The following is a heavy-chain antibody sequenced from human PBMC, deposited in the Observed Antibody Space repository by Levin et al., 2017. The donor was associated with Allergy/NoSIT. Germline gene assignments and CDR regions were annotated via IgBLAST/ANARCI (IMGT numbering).Heavy chain of an antibody. CDR2: IYRSGDT. J-gene: IGHJ4*02. Sequence: SQTLSLTCAVSGGSIRTANWWSWIRQPPGKGLEWIGEIYRSGDTNHNPSLRSRVPLSVDKSKNHFFLKLSSVTAADTAVYYCATVEGLFCSGVSCSYSFHYWGQGVLVTVSS. D-gene: IGHD3-9*01. CDR3: ATVEGLFCSGVSCSYSFHY. CDR1: GGSIRTANW. V-gene: IGHV4-4*02.